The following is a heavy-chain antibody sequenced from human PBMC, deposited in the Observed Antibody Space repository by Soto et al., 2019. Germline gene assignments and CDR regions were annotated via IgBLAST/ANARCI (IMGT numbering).Heavy chain of an antibody. Sequence: PGGSLRLSCAASGFTFSSYAMSWVRQAPGKGLEWVSAISGSGGSTYYADSVKGRFTISRDNSKNTLYLQMNSLRAEDTAVYYCARLKGYIVGATLTGLGAFDIWGQGTMVTVSS. CDR1: GFTFSSYA. CDR3: ARLKGYIVGATLTGLGAFDI. V-gene: IGHV3-23*01. J-gene: IGHJ3*02. D-gene: IGHD1-26*01. CDR2: ISGSGGST.